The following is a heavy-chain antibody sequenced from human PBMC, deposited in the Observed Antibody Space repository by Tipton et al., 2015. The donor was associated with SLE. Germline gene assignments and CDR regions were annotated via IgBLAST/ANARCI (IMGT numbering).Heavy chain of an antibody. Sequence: TLSLTCYVTGVSISNYYWTWIRQSPGKGLEWLGYIYYSGSANYNPSLKSRVTISLDTSKNQFSLKLSSVTAADTAVYYCAREPGPYWGQGTLVTVSS. CDR1: GVSISNYY. V-gene: IGHV4-59*12. CDR2: IYYSGSA. D-gene: IGHD7-27*01. J-gene: IGHJ4*02. CDR3: AREPGPY.